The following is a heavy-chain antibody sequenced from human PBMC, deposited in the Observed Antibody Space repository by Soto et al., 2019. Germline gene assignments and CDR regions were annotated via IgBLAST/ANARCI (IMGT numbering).Heavy chain of an antibody. V-gene: IGHV3-23*01. Sequence: PGGSLRLSCAASGFIFNAYAMTWVRQAPGKGLKWVSGIGGDGSTTNYADSVKGRFTISRDNSKNTLFLQMNSLRAEDTAVYYCARAGWYRFDYWGQGTLVTVSS. CDR2: IGGDGSTT. CDR1: GFIFNAYA. D-gene: IGHD6-19*01. J-gene: IGHJ4*02. CDR3: ARAGWYRFDY.